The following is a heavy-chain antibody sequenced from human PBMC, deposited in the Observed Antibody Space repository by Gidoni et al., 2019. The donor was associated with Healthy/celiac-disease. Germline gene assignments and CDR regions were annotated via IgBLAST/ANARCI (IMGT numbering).Heavy chain of an antibody. CDR2: IYYSGST. CDR3: ARDKVVVVTAPTGGMDV. V-gene: IGHV4-61*01. J-gene: IGHJ6*02. Sequence: QVQLQESGPGLVKPSEPLSLTCTVSGGSVSSGSSCWSWIRQPPGKGLEWIGYIYYSGSTNYNPSLKSRVTISVDTSKNQFSLKLSSVTAADTAVYYCARDKVVVVTAPTGGMDVWGQGTTVTVSS. CDR1: GGSVSSGSSC. D-gene: IGHD2-21*02.